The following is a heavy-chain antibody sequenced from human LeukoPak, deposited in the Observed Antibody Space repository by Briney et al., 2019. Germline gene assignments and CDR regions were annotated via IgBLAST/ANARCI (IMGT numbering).Heavy chain of an antibody. Sequence: GGSLRLSCEASGFPFGSYVMSWVRQAPGKGLEWVSYISSSSSTIYYADSEKGRFTISRDNAKNSLYLQMNSLRAEDTAVYYCARDLVVISYDAFDIWGQGTMVTVSS. J-gene: IGHJ3*02. CDR3: ARDLVVISYDAFDI. V-gene: IGHV3-48*01. CDR2: ISSSSSTI. CDR1: GFPFGSYV. D-gene: IGHD3-22*01.